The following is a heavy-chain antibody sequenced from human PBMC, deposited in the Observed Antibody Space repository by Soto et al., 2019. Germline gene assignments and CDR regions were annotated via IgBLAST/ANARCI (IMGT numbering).Heavy chain of an antibody. J-gene: IGHJ6*02. D-gene: IGHD4-17*01. V-gene: IGHV3-30-3*01. CDR3: ATPPPGYGDYWGMDV. CDR2: ISYDGSNK. CDR1: GFTFSSYA. Sequence: QVQLVESGGGVVQPGRSLRLSCAASGFTFSSYAMHWVRQAPGKGLEWVAVISYDGSNKYYADSVKGRFTISRDNSKNTLYLQMNSLRAADTAVYYCATPPPGYGDYWGMDVWGQGTTVTVSS.